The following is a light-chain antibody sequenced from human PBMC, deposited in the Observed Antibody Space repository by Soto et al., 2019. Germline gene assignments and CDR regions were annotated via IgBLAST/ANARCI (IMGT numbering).Light chain of an antibody. V-gene: IGKV1-39*01. Sequence: DIQMTQSPSSLSASVGDRVTITCRASQSISSYLNWYQQKPGKAPKLLIYAASSLQSGVPSRFSGSGSGTDFTLTISSLQPEDFATYYCQQSYSTLLTFGGGTKVYIK. CDR3: QQSYSTLLT. CDR1: QSISSY. CDR2: AAS. J-gene: IGKJ4*01.